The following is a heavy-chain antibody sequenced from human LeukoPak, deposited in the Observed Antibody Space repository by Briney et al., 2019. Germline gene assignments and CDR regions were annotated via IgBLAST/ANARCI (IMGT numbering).Heavy chain of an antibody. Sequence: GGSLRLSCAASGFTFSTYWMHWVRQAPGKGLVCVSRLSPDGSSSIYADSVKGRFTVSRDNAKNTLYLQMNSLRAEDTAVYYCTRSPSLGGRYWGFDYWGQGALVTVSS. CDR3: TRSPSLGGRYWGFDY. J-gene: IGHJ4*02. CDR1: GFTFSTYW. D-gene: IGHD1-26*01. CDR2: LSPDGSSS. V-gene: IGHV3-74*01.